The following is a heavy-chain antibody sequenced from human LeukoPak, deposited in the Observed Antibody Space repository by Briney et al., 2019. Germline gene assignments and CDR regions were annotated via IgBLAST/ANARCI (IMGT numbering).Heavy chain of an antibody. CDR1: GGSISSGSYY. Sequence: KTSETLSLTCTVSGGSISSGSYYWSWIRQPAGKGLEWIGRIYTSGSTNYNPSLKSRVTISVDTSKNQFSLKLSSVTAADTAVYYCARDQATVVKGDAFDIWGQRTMVTVSS. CDR2: IYTSGST. V-gene: IGHV4-61*02. D-gene: IGHD4-23*01. J-gene: IGHJ3*02. CDR3: ARDQATVVKGDAFDI.